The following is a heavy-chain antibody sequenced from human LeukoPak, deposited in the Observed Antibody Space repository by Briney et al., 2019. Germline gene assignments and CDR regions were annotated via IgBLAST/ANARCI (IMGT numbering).Heavy chain of an antibody. CDR1: GGSISSSSHY. V-gene: IGHV4-39*01. CDR3: ARYSSSSGWFDP. Sequence: PSETLSLTCSVSGGSISSSSHYWVWIRQPPGRGLEWIVNIYYSGSTYYSPSLKSRVTMSVDTSKNQFSLRLSSATAADTAVYYCARYSSSSGWFDPWGQGTLVTVSS. J-gene: IGHJ5*02. CDR2: IYYSGST. D-gene: IGHD6-6*01.